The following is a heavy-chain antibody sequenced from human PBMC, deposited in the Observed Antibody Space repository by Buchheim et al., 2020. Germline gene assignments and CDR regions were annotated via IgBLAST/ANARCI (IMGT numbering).Heavy chain of an antibody. V-gene: IGHV3-30*18. Sequence: QVQLVESGGGVVQPGRSLRLSCAASGFTFSSYGMHWVRQAPGKGLEWVAVISYDGSNKYYADSVKGRFTISRDNSKNTLYLKMNSLSAEDTAVYYCAKDESYYYYGMYVLGQGTT. J-gene: IGHJ6*01. CDR1: GFTFSSYG. CDR2: ISYDGSNK. CDR3: AKDESYYYYGMYV.